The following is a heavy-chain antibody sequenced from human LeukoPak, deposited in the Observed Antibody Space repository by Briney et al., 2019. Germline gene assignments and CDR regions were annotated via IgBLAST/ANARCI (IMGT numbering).Heavy chain of an antibody. CDR3: GSVIDY. CDR1: GFTFSRYA. Sequence: GGSLRLSCGGSGFTFSRYAMQWVRQTPGKGLEWVATVSYDGTYKYYADSVKGRFTISRDNSKNTVSLQMNSLRSEDTAIYYCGSVIDYRGQGTLVTVTS. CDR2: VSYDGTYK. J-gene: IGHJ4*02. V-gene: IGHV3-30*04.